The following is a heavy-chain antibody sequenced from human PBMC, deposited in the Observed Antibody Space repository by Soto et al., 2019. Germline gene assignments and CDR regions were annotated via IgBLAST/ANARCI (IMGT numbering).Heavy chain of an antibody. CDR2: INHSGST. V-gene: IGHV4-34*02. CDR1: GGSFSGYY. Sequence: QVQLQQWGAGLLKPSETLSLTCAVYGGSFSGYYWSWIRQPPGKGLEWIGEINHSGSTNYNPSLKSRVTILVDTSKKQFSLKLSSMTAADTAVYYCARGGVVVAPAMRYWGQGTLVTVSS. J-gene: IGHJ4*02. D-gene: IGHD2-2*01. CDR3: ARGGVVVAPAMRY.